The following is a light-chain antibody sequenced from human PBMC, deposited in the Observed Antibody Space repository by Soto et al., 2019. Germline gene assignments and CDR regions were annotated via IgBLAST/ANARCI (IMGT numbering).Light chain of an antibody. CDR2: DAS. CDR3: QQRSKWPPT. Sequence: MFKQSPGTLSLSPSQRPTLSCWASQSVSSYLAWYQQKPGQAPRLLIYDASNRATGIPARFSGSGFGTDFTLTISSLEPEDFAVYYCQQRSKWPPTFGQGTKVDIK. V-gene: IGKV3-11*01. CDR1: QSVSSY. J-gene: IGKJ1*01.